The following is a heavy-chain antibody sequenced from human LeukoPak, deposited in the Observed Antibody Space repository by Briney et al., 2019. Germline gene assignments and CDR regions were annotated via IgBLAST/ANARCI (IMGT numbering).Heavy chain of an antibody. Sequence: ASVKVSCKASGYTFTGYYMHWVRQAPGQGLEWMGWISAYNGNTNYAQKLQGRVTMTTDTSTSTAYMELRSLRSDDTAVYYCARQYYYDSSGYYLEAWFDPWGQGTLVTVSS. CDR3: ARQYYYDSSGYYLEAWFDP. J-gene: IGHJ5*02. CDR1: GYTFTGYY. V-gene: IGHV1-18*04. D-gene: IGHD3-22*01. CDR2: ISAYNGNT.